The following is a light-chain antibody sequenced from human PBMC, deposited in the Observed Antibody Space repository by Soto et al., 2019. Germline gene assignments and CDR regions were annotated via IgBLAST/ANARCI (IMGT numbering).Light chain of an antibody. Sequence: DIQMTQSPSSLSAFVGDRVTITCRASQGIANYIAWYQQKPGKVPKLLIYAASTLQSGVPSRFSGSGSGTDFTLIISSLQPEDVATYFCQKYNSAPLTLGGGTKVVIK. CDR3: QKYNSAPLT. CDR1: QGIANY. CDR2: AAS. J-gene: IGKJ4*01. V-gene: IGKV1-27*01.